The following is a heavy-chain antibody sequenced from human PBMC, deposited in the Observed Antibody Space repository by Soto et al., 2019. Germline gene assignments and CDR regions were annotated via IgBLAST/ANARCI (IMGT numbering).Heavy chain of an antibody. J-gene: IGHJ4*02. V-gene: IGHV3-74*01. Sequence: EVQLVEFGGGLVQPGGSLRLSCAASGFTFSSYWLHWVRQAPGKGLVWLSRLNSDGSSAYYADSVKGRFTTSRDNAQNTVYLQMNSLGDPATAVYYSVRGTRGGWYFDYWGQATLVTFSS. CDR3: VRGTRGGWYFDY. D-gene: IGHD6-19*01. CDR2: LNSDGSSA. CDR1: GFTFSSYW.